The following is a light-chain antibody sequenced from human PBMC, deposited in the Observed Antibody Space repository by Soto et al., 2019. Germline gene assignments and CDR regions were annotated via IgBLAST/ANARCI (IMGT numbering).Light chain of an antibody. CDR1: QSLVHSDGNTY. CDR2: RVS. V-gene: IGKV2-30*02. CDR3: MQGTHWPRT. Sequence: DVVVTQSPLSLPVTLGQPASISCRSSQSLVHSDGNTYLNWYQQRSGQSPRRLIYRVSNRDSGVPDRFSGSVSGAIFTLNIIRVEAEDVGIYYCMQGTHWPRTFGQGTKVEIK. J-gene: IGKJ1*01.